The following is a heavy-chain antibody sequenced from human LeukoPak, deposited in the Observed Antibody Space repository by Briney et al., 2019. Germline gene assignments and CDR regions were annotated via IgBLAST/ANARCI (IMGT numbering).Heavy chain of an antibody. CDR3: ARPRIAATFDGFDI. D-gene: IGHD6-13*01. Sequence: TSETLSLTCTVSGGSISSYYWSWIRQPPGKGLEWIAYVYYTGSANYNPSLKSRVTISVDTSKKQFSLNLTSVTAADTAVYYCARPRIAATFDGFDIWGQGTMVTVSS. J-gene: IGHJ3*02. V-gene: IGHV4-59*08. CDR1: GGSISSYY. CDR2: VYYTGSA.